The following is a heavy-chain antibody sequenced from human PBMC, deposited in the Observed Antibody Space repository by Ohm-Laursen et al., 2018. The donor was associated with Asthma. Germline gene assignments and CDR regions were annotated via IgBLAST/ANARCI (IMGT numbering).Heavy chain of an antibody. V-gene: IGHV3-23*01. CDR3: AKDLDADRSSRPAY. CDR2: ISDNGRNT. Sequence: GSLRLSCAASGFTFSRNAMSWVRQAPGKGLEWVSLISDNGRNTYYADSVKGRFSISRDNSKNTLFLQMNSLRAEDTAVYYCAKDLDADRSSRPAYWGQGTLVTVSS. CDR1: GFTFSRNA. J-gene: IGHJ4*02. D-gene: IGHD3-16*01.